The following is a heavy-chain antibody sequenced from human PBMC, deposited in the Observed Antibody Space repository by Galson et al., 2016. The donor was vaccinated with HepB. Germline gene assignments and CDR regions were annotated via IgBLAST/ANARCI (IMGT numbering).Heavy chain of an antibody. V-gene: IGHV3-23*01. Sequence: ASGFVISNFGLSWVRQAPGKGLEWVASISTRRTTYYSDSVQGRFTISRDNSNNTLYLQMNGLRAEDTAVYYCAKERLVRRIFDHWGQGTLLTVSS. CDR2: ISTRRTT. CDR1: GFVISNFG. J-gene: IGHJ4*02. D-gene: IGHD1-1*01. CDR3: AKERLVRRIFDH.